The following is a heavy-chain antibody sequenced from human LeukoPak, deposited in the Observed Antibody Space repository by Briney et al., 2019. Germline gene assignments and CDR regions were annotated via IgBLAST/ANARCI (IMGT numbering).Heavy chain of an antibody. V-gene: IGHV3-30*02. J-gene: IGHJ4*02. CDR3: ASLYHCSSTSCYGLFDY. D-gene: IGHD2-2*01. CDR1: RFTFRNYG. Sequence: GGSLRLSCAASRFTFRNYGMHWVRQAPGKGLEWVAFIRYDGSNKYYADSVKGRFTISRDNSKNTLYLQMNSLRAEDTAVYYCASLYHCSSTSCYGLFDYWGQGTLVTVSS. CDR2: IRYDGSNK.